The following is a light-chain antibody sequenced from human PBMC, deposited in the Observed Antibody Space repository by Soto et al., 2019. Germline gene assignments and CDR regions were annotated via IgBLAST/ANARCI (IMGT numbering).Light chain of an antibody. V-gene: IGLV1-47*02. J-gene: IGLJ1*01. Sequence: QSVLTQPTSASGTPGQRVTISCSGSSSNIGSNFVYWYHQLPGTAPKLLINYDDQRPSGVPDRFSGSKSGTSASLAVSGLRSEDEAHYYCAAWDDSLSGYVFGTGTKLTVL. CDR1: SSNIGSNF. CDR2: YDD. CDR3: AAWDDSLSGYV.